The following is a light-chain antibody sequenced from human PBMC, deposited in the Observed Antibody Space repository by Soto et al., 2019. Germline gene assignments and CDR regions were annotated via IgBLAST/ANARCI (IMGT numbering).Light chain of an antibody. Sequence: EIVLTQSPGTLSFSPGERAALSCRTSQSVSRRFLAWYQQKPGQAPRLLIYGASSRATGIPDRFSGSGSGTDFTLTISRLEPEDFAVYYCQAGTFGQGTRLEIK. V-gene: IGKV3-20*01. CDR1: QSVSRRF. J-gene: IGKJ5*01. CDR3: QAGT. CDR2: GAS.